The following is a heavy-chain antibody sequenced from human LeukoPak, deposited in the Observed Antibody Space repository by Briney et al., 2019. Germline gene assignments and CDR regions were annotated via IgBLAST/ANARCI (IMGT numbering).Heavy chain of an antibody. CDR2: ISSSSSYI. CDR3: ARGPGDYGDYQLFFDY. J-gene: IGHJ4*02. Sequence: PGGSLRLXCAASGFTFSSYSMNWVRQAPGKGLEWVSSISSSSSYISYADSVKGRFTISIDNAKNSLYLQMNSLRAEDTAVYYCARGPGDYGDYQLFFDYWGQGTLVTVSS. V-gene: IGHV3-21*01. CDR1: GFTFSSYS. D-gene: IGHD4-17*01.